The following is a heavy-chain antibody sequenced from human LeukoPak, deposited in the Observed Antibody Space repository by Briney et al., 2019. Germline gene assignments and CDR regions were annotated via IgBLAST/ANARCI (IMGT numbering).Heavy chain of an antibody. J-gene: IGHJ4*02. CDR1: GGSFSGYY. V-gene: IGHV4-34*01. Sequence: SETLSLTCAVYGGSFSGYYWSWIRQPPGKGLEWIGEINHSGSTNYNPSLKSRVTISVDTSKNQFSLKLSSVTAADTAAYYCARDGAMALYYFDYWGQGTLVTVSS. CDR3: ARDGAMALYYFDY. D-gene: IGHD5-18*01. CDR2: INHSGST.